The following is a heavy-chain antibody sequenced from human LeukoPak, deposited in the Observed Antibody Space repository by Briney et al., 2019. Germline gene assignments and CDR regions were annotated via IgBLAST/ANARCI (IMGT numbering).Heavy chain of an antibody. Sequence: GGSLRLSCAASGFTFSSYIMNWVRQAPGKGLEWVSSISSSSSYIYYADSVKGRFTISRDNAKTSLYLQMNSLRAEDTAVYYCARGAPAFXXPPDYWGQXXLVXXSS. CDR1: GFTFSSYI. V-gene: IGHV3-21*01. CDR2: ISSSSSYI. D-gene: IGHD2-2*01. CDR3: ARGAPAFXXPPDY. J-gene: IGHJ4*02.